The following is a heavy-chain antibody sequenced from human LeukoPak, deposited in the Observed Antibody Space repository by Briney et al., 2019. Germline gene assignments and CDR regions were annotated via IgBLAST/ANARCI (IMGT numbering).Heavy chain of an antibody. Sequence: WASVEVSCKASGYTFTGYYMHWVRQAPGQGLEWMGWINPNSGGTNYAQKFQGRVTMARDTSISTAYMELSRLRSDDTAVYYCVSSGYDRPFDYWGQGTLATVSS. CDR2: INPNSGGT. CDR1: GYTFTGYY. D-gene: IGHD5-12*01. CDR3: VSSGYDRPFDY. V-gene: IGHV1-2*02. J-gene: IGHJ4*02.